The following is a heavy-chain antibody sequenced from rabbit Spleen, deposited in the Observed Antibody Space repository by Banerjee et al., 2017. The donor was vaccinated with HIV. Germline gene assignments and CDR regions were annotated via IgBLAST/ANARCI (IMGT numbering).Heavy chain of an antibody. CDR1: GFSFSEKAV. Sequence: QEQLVESGGDLVKPGASLTLTCTASGFSFSEKAVMCWVRQAPGKGLEWIACINAVTGRAVYATWAIGRFTFSKTSSTTVTLQMTSLTVADTATYFCARAGYVGDNGYWPYFNLWGPGTLVTVS. CDR3: ARAGYVGDNGYWPYFNL. V-gene: IGHV1S45*01. D-gene: IGHD1-1*01. J-gene: IGHJ4*01. CDR2: INAVTGRA.